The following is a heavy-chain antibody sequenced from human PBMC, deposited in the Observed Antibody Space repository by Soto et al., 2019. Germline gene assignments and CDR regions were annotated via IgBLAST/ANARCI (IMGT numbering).Heavy chain of an antibody. CDR2: IYPDESDT. D-gene: IGHD1-26*01. V-gene: IGHV5-51*01. CDR3: ARMGAPDAFDI. J-gene: IGHJ3*02. CDR1: GYSFTKYW. Sequence: GESLKISCKGSGYSFTKYWIGWVRQMPGKGLEWMAIIYPDESDTRYSPSFQGQVTISADKSISTAYLQWSSLKASDTAMYYCARMGAPDAFDIWGQGTMVTVSS.